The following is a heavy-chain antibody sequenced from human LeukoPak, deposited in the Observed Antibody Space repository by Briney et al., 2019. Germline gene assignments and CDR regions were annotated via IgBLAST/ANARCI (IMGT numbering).Heavy chain of an antibody. CDR3: ARGHGSGWYVWFDP. D-gene: IGHD6-19*01. CDR2: IIPILGIA. Sequence: GSSVKVSCKASGGTFSSYAISWVRQAPGQGLEWMGRIIPILGIANYAQKFQGRVTITADKSTSTAYMELSSLRSEDTAVYYCARGHGSGWYVWFDPWGQGTLVTVSS. V-gene: IGHV1-69*04. J-gene: IGHJ5*02. CDR1: GGTFSSYA.